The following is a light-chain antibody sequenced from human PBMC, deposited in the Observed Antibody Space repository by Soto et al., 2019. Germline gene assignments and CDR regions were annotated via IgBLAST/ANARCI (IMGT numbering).Light chain of an antibody. Sequence: ELVMTQSPATLSLSPWDRATLSCRGSQSVSSTYLAWYQQKPGQAPRLLIYDASNRATGIPDRFSGSGSGTDFTLTISRLEPEDFAVYYCQQRSNWPPTFGQGTRLEIK. CDR3: QQRSNWPPT. CDR1: QSVSSTY. V-gene: IGKV3D-20*02. CDR2: DAS. J-gene: IGKJ5*01.